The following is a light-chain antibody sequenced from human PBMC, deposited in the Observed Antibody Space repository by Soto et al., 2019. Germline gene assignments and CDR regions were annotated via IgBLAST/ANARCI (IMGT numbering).Light chain of an antibody. CDR2: GAS. V-gene: IGKV3-15*01. CDR3: QQYNNWPPLT. Sequence: EIVMTQSPATLSVSPGERATLSCRASQSVSSNLAWYQQKPGQGPRLLIYGASTRATDIPARFSGSGSGTEFTLTISSLQSEDFAVYYCQQYNNWPPLTFGGGTKVEIK. CDR1: QSVSSN. J-gene: IGKJ4*01.